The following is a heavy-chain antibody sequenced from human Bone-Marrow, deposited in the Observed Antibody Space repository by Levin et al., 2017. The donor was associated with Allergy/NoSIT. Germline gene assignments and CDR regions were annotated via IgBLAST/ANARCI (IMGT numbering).Heavy chain of an antibody. V-gene: IGHV1-2*06. CDR1: GYTFTVYY. D-gene: IGHD1-14*01. J-gene: IGHJ4*02. CDR3: ARIGSNHNFAY. CDR2: INPNTGVT. Sequence: ASVKVSCKTSGYTFTVYYMHWVRQAPGQGLEWMGRINPNTGVTNYAQNFQGRVTMTRDTSISTAYMELSSLSSDDTAVYYCARIGSNHNFAYWGQGTLVTVSS.